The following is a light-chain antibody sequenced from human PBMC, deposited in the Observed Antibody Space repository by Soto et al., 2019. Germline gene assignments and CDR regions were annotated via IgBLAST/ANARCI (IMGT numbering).Light chain of an antibody. CDR3: QRYNSVPVT. CDR2: SAS. J-gene: IGKJ5*01. V-gene: IGKV1-27*01. Sequence: IQMTQSPSSLSASVGDRVTITCPASQDIGIYLAWYQQRPGTVPKLLIYSASTLQSGFPSRFSGSGSGTDFTLTISSLQPEDVATYYCQRYNSVPVTFGQGTRLEIK. CDR1: QDIGIY.